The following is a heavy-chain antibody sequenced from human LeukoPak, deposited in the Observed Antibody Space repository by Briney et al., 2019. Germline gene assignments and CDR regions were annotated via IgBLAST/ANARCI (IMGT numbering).Heavy chain of an antibody. CDR3: AKAIGQEVPAASRWYDP. CDR2: ISVSGDYT. V-gene: IGHV3-23*01. D-gene: IGHD2-2*01. Sequence: GGSLRLSCAASGFTFSSYVMSCVRQAPGKGLDWVSTISVSGDYTYYADSVKGRFTISRDNSKNTLYLQMNSLRGEDTAVYYCAKAIGQEVPAASRWYDPWGQGTLVTVSS. J-gene: IGHJ5*02. CDR1: GFTFSSYV.